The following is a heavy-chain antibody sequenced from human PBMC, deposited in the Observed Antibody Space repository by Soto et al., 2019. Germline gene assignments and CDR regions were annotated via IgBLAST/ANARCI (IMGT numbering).Heavy chain of an antibody. V-gene: IGHV5-51*01. CDR3: ARGRDCSGGSCYSGSDY. Sequence: GESLKISRKGSGYSFTSYWIGWVRQMPGKGLEWMGIIYPGDSDTRYSPSFQGQVTISADKSISTAYLQWSSLKASDTAMYYCARGRDCSGGSCYSGSDYWGQGTLVTVSS. D-gene: IGHD2-15*01. CDR1: GYSFTSYW. CDR2: IYPGDSDT. J-gene: IGHJ4*02.